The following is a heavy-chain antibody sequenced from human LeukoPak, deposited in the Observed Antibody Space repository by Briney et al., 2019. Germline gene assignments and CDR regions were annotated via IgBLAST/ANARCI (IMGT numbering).Heavy chain of an antibody. D-gene: IGHD3-10*01. CDR1: GYTFTSYY. CDR2: INPSGGST. V-gene: IGHV1-46*01. J-gene: IGHJ5*02. Sequence: ASVKVSCKASGYTFTSYYMHWVRQAPGQGLEWMGIINPSGGSTSYAQKFQGRVTMTRDVSTSTVYMELSSLRSEDTAVYYCARDRGMVRGVIINWFDPWGQGTLVTVSS. CDR3: ARDRGMVRGVIINWFDP.